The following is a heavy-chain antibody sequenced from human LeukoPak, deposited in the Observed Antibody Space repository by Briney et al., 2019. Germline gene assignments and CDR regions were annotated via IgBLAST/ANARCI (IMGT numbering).Heavy chain of an antibody. D-gene: IGHD5-18*01. Sequence: GASVKVSCKASGGTFSSYAISWVRQAPGQGLEWMGGIIPIFGTANYAQKFQGRVTITTDESTSTAYMELSSLRSEDTAVYYCGRDSSQYSKASYGGRGTGTTVSS. J-gene: IGHJ4*02. CDR2: IIPIFGTA. CDR3: GRDSSQYSKASY. CDR1: GGTFSSYA. V-gene: IGHV1-69*05.